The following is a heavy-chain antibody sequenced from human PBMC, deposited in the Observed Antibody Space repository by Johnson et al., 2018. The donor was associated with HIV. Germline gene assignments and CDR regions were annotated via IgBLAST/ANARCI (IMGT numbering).Heavy chain of an antibody. CDR3: ARAVCRGGRCYSHDAFDI. V-gene: IGHV3-13*01. J-gene: IGHJ3*02. D-gene: IGHD2-15*01. Sequence: EVQLVESGGGLVQPGRSLRLSCAASVFTFDDYAMHWVRQAPGKGLEWVSTIGTAGATYYPGSVKGRFTVSREDAKNSLYLQMNSLRAGDTALYYCARAVCRGGRCYSHDAFDIWGQGTMVTVSS. CDR1: VFTFDDYA. CDR2: IGTAGAT.